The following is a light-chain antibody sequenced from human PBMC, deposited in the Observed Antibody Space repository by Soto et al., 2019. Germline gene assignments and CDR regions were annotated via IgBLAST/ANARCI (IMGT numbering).Light chain of an antibody. J-gene: IGLJ2*01. CDR3: CSYTSSNTLS. Sequence: QSVLTQPASVSGSPGQSITISCTGTSSDVGGYNYVSWYQQHPGKAPKVMIYEVSNRPSGVSNRFSGSKSGNTASLTISGLQAEDEADYYCCSYTSSNTLSFGGGTKLTVL. V-gene: IGLV2-14*01. CDR1: SSDVGGYNY. CDR2: EVS.